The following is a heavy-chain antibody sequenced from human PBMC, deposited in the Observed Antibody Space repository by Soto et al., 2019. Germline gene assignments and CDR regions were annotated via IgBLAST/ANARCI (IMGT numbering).Heavy chain of an antibody. J-gene: IGHJ4*02. D-gene: IGHD5-18*01. V-gene: IGHV4-31*03. Sequence: SETLSLTCTVSGGSISSGGYYWSWIRQHPGKGLEWIGYIYYSGSTYYNPSLKSRVTISVDTSKNQFSLKLSSVTAADTAVYYCAAGGAVDTAFDYWGQGTLVTVSS. CDR3: AAGGAVDTAFDY. CDR2: IYYSGST. CDR1: GGSISSGGYY.